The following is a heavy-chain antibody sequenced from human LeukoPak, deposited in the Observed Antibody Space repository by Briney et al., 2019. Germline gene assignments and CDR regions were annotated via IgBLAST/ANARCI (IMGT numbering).Heavy chain of an antibody. J-gene: IGHJ3*02. CDR2: IIPIFGTA. D-gene: IGHD3-10*01. CDR1: GGTFSSYA. V-gene: IGHV1-69*13. Sequence: GASVKVSCKASGGTFSSYAISWVRQAPGQGLEWMGGIIPIFGTANYAQKFQGRVTITADESTSTAYMELSSLRSEDTAVYYCASQTTVRGVIKNAFDIWGQGTMVTVSS. CDR3: ASQTTVRGVIKNAFDI.